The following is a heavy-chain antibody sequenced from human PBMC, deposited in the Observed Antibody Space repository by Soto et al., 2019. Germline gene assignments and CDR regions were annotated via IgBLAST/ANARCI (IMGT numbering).Heavy chain of an antibody. V-gene: IGHV3-11*04. D-gene: IGHD1-1*01. CDR2: TSSGAGSI. Sequence: GGSLRLSCAASGFPFSDYYMSWIRQAPGKGLECVSYTSSGAGSIYYADSVKGRFTISRDNAKNSLYLQMNSLRAEDTAVYYCARDGIGGTVFYGYFDHWGHGTLVTVSS. CDR1: GFPFSDYY. CDR3: ARDGIGGTVFYGYFDH. J-gene: IGHJ4*01.